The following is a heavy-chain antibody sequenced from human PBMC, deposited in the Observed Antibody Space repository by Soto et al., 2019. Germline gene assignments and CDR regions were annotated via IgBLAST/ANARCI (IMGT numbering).Heavy chain of an antibody. CDR3: ARDQEYRTSGLYWLDL. D-gene: IGHD6-6*01. V-gene: IGHV1-18*04. J-gene: IGHJ5*02. Sequence: VASVKVSCKASGYTFTSYGITWVRQAPGQDLEWMGWISAYNGDTNYAQRLQGRVTMTTDTSTSTVYMELKSLKSDDTAVYYCARDQEYRTSGLYWLDLCGQGPLVTVSS. CDR1: GYTFTSYG. CDR2: ISAYNGDT.